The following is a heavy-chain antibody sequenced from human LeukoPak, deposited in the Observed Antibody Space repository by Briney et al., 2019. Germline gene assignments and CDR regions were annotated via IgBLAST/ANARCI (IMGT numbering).Heavy chain of an antibody. CDR1: GFTFSNYA. J-gene: IGHJ4*02. Sequence: GGSLRLSCAASGFTFSNYAMNWDRQAPGKGLEWISYIRSSPSTIYYAHSVKGRFTVSRDNAKNSLYLQMNNLRDEDTAVYYCARGLGYVGSGNYYFDYWGPGTLVTVSS. D-gene: IGHD3-10*01. CDR2: IRSSPSTI. CDR3: ARGLGYVGSGNYYFDY. V-gene: IGHV3-48*02.